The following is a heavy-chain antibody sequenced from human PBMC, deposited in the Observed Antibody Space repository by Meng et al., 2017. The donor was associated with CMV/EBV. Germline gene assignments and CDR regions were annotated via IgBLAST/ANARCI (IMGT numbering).Heavy chain of an antibody. CDR1: GYTFTSYG. V-gene: IGHV1-18*01. CDR2: ISAYNGNT. CDR3: ARDGHLDQNYYGMDV. D-gene: IGHD2-2*03. Sequence: ASVKVSCKASGYTFTSYGIRWVRQAPGQGLEWMGWISAYNGNTNYAQKLRGRVTMTTDTSTSTAYMELRSLRSGDTAVYYCARDGHLDQNYYGMDVWGQGTTVTVSS. J-gene: IGHJ6*02.